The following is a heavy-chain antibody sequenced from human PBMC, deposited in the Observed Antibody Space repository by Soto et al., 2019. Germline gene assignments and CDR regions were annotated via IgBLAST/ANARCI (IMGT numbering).Heavy chain of an antibody. CDR2: IIPIFGTA. CDR1: GGTFSSYA. J-gene: IGHJ2*01. Sequence: QVQLVQSGAEVKKPGSSVKVSCKASGGTFSSYAISWVRQAPGEGLEWMGGIIPIFGTANYAQKFQGRVTITADESTSIAYMELSSLRSEDTAVYYCARVNERFGDLAGDPPWYFDLWGRGTLVTVSS. CDR3: ARVNERFGDLAGDPPWYFDL. D-gene: IGHD2-21*02. V-gene: IGHV1-69*01.